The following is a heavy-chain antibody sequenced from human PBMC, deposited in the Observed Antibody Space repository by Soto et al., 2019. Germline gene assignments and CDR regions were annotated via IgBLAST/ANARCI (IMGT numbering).Heavy chain of an antibody. V-gene: IGHV3-30*03. D-gene: IGHD1-26*01. J-gene: IGHJ4*02. CDR3: ARKNPGREWELPDY. CDR2: TTSDGARI. Sequence: QVQLVESGGGVVQPGRSLRLSCAASGFAFSTYGMHWVRQAPGKGLEWVAVTTSDGARINYADSVKGRFTISRDNSRTTLYLQMNSLRIDDPAVYYCARKNPGREWELPDYWGQGTLVTVSS. CDR1: GFAFSTYG.